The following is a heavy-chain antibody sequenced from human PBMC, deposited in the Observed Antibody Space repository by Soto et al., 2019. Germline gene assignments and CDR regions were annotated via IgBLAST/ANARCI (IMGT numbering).Heavy chain of an antibody. V-gene: IGHV1-18*01. CDR2: NSAYNGKT. CDR3: ARCLASVAGASYDGMDV. CDR1: GYTFTSYG. D-gene: IGHD6-19*01. Sequence: QVQLVQSGAEVKKPGASVKVSCKASGYTFTSYGISWVRQAPGQGLGWMGWNSAYNGKTNYAQKLQGRVTMTTDTCTSTAYMELRSLRSDNTAVEYGARCLASVAGASYDGMDVWGQGTTVTVSS. J-gene: IGHJ6*02.